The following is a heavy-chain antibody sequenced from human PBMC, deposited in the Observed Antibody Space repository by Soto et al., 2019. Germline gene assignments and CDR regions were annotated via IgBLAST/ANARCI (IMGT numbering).Heavy chain of an antibody. J-gene: IGHJ4*02. Sequence: EVQLVESGGGLVQPGRSLRLSCAASGLTFDDYAMPWVRQAPGKGLEWVSGIRWDSGSIGYADSVKGRFTISRDNAKNSLYLQMNSLRAEDTALYYCAIAKWYSSGCFDYWGQGTLVTVSS. CDR2: IRWDSGSI. CDR1: GLTFDDYA. V-gene: IGHV3-9*01. CDR3: AIAKWYSSGCFDY. D-gene: IGHD6-19*01.